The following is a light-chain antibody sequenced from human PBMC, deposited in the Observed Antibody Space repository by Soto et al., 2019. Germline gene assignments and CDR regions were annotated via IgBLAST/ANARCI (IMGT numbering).Light chain of an antibody. Sequence: QSALTQPASVSGSPGQSITISCTGTSSDVGGYNYVSWYQQHPGKAPKLMIYEVSNRPSGVSNRFSGSKSGNTASLTISGLQAEDEADYYCNSYTSSSTYVIFGGGTTLTVL. V-gene: IGLV2-14*01. CDR1: SSDVGGYNY. CDR3: NSYTSSSTYVI. J-gene: IGLJ2*01. CDR2: EVS.